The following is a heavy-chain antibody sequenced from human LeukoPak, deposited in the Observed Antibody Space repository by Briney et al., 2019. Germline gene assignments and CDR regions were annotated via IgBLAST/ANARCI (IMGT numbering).Heavy chain of an antibody. CDR1: GFTFTGYA. Sequence: GGSLRLSCAASGFTFTGYAMSWVRQAPGKGLEWVSVISGNGGSTYYADSVKGRFTISRDNSKNTLYLQMNNLRAEDTAVFYCAKGYLTGYTAAWRFDHWGQGTLVIVSS. J-gene: IGHJ4*02. D-gene: IGHD3-9*01. V-gene: IGHV3-23*01. CDR2: ISGNGGST. CDR3: AKGYLTGYTAAWRFDH.